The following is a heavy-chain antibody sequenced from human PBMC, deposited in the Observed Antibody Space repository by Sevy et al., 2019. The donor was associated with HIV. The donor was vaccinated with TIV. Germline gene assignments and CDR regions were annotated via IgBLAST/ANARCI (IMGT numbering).Heavy chain of an antibody. CDR3: ARIHNNGFVNS. D-gene: IGHD2-8*01. Sequence: SETLSLTCTVSGGSITGYFWSWMRQPPGNGLEWIGNIHYRRGTNYNPSLTSRVTISVDTSENHFSLRLTSVTAADTAVYYSARIHNNGFVNSWGQGTLVTVSS. CDR2: IHYRRGT. J-gene: IGHJ4*02. V-gene: IGHV4-59*13. CDR1: GGSITGYF.